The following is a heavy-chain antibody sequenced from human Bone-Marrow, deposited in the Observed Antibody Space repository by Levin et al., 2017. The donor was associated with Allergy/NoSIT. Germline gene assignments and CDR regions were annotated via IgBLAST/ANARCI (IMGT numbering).Heavy chain of an antibody. Sequence: SETLSLTCTVSGDSVNRRGYTWSWIRQSPGKGLEWIGYIYDSGSTYSTPSLKNRVIISVDRSSNQFSLRLTSVTAADTAVYYCARGPEHYYHAMDVWGQGTMVTVSS. J-gene: IGHJ6*02. CDR2: IYDSGST. CDR1: GDSVNRRGYT. CDR3: ARGPEHYYHAMDV. V-gene: IGHV4-30-2*06.